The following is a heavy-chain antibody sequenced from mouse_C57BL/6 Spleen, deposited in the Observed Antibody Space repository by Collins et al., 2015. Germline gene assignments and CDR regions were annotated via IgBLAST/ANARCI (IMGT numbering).Heavy chain of an antibody. CDR3: ARYSVVEAY. J-gene: IGHJ3*01. V-gene: IGHV1-9*01. D-gene: IGHD1-1*01. Sequence: YNEKFKGKATFTADTSSNTAYMQLSSLTTEDSAIYYCARYSVVEAYWGQGTLVTVSA.